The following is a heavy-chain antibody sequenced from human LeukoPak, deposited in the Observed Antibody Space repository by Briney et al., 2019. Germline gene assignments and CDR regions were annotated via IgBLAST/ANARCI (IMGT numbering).Heavy chain of an antibody. D-gene: IGHD6-19*01. J-gene: IGHJ6*02. CDR2: MNPNSGNT. CDR1: GCTFTSYD. Sequence: AASVKVSCKASGCTFTSYDINWVRQATGQGLEWMGWMNPNSGNTGYAQKFQGRVTMTRNTSISTAYMELSSLRSEDTAVYYCARGRQWLAINYYYYGMDVWGQGTTVTVSS. V-gene: IGHV1-8*01. CDR3: ARGRQWLAINYYYYGMDV.